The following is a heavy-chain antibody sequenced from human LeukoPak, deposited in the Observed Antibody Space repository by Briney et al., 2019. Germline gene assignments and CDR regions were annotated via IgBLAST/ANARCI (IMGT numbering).Heavy chain of an antibody. CDR3: ARPDVAAAHQGAFDI. D-gene: IGHD6-13*01. CDR1: GYTFTNYY. CDR2: INPNSGGT. V-gene: IGHV1-2*02. Sequence: GASVKVSCKASGYTFTNYYIHWVRQAPGQGLEWMGWINPNSGGTNYAQKFQGRVTMTRDTSISTAYMELSRLRSDDTAVYYCARPDVAAAHQGAFDIWGQGTMVTVSS. J-gene: IGHJ3*02.